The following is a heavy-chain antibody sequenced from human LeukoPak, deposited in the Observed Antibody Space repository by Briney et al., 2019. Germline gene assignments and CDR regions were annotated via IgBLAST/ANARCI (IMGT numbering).Heavy chain of an antibody. J-gene: IGHJ5*02. D-gene: IGHD3-3*01. CDR2: IYYSGST. Sequence: SETLSLTCAVYGGSFSGYYWSWIRQPPGKGLEWIGYIYYSGSTNYNPSLKSRVTISVDTSKNQFSLKLSSVTAADTAVYYCARATYYDFWSGYPPLDPWGQGTLVTVSS. CDR3: ARATYYDFWSGYPPLDP. V-gene: IGHV4-59*01. CDR1: GGSFSGYY.